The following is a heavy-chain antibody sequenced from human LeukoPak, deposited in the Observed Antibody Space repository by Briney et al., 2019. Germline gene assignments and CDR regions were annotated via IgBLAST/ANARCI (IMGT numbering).Heavy chain of an antibody. J-gene: IGHJ6*02. D-gene: IGHD2/OR15-2a*01. CDR1: GFTFGDYY. CDR2: ISSRGDSL. CDR3: ARVVVIVPDYFYYGLDV. V-gene: IGHV3-11*01. Sequence: GGSLRLSCAASGFTFGDYYMTWIRQAPGKGLEWLSFISSRGDSLYYADSVRGRFTISRDNAKNSLFLQMNSLRAEDTAVYYCARVVVIVPDYFYYGLDVWGQGTTVSVSS.